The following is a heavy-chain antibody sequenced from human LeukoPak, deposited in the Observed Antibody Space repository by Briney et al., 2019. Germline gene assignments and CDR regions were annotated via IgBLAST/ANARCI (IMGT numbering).Heavy chain of an antibody. CDR3: ARDEHSSGWYLPPYYYYGMDV. CDR2: IKQDGSEK. D-gene: IGHD6-19*01. J-gene: IGHJ6*02. V-gene: IGHV3-7*05. CDR1: GFTFSSCW. Sequence: GGSLRLSCAASGFTFSSCWMSWVRQAPGKGLEWVANIKQDGSEKYYVDSVKGRFTISRDNAKNSLYLQMNSLRAEDTAVYYCARDEHSSGWYLPPYYYYGMDVWGQGTTVTVSS.